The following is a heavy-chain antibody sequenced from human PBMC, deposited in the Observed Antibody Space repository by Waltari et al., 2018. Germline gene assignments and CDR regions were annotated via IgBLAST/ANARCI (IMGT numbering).Heavy chain of an antibody. CDR1: GFTFTIFA. CDR3: AQNPTPDF. V-gene: IGHV3-23*04. CDR2: IGGDGGRT. J-gene: IGHJ4*02. Sequence: EVQLVESGGGLVQPGGSLRLSCATSGFTFTIFAMSWVRQAPGKGLEWVSAIGGDGGRTNYADSVKGRFTISRDNSKNTLYLQMNSLRAEDTAVYYCAQNPTPDFWGQGTLVTVSS. D-gene: IGHD2-15*01.